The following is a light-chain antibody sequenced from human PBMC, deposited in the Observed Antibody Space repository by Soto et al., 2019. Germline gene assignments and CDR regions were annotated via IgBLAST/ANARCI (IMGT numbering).Light chain of an antibody. V-gene: IGKV1-39*01. CDR2: AAS. J-gene: IGKJ1*01. CDR3: QQSYSAFWT. CDR1: QSISNY. Sequence: DIQMTQSPSSLSASVGDRVTITCRASQSISNYLNWYQQKPGKAPNLLIYAASSLQSGVPSRFSGSGSGTDFTLTICSLQPEDFATYYCQQSYSAFWTFGQGTKVDIK.